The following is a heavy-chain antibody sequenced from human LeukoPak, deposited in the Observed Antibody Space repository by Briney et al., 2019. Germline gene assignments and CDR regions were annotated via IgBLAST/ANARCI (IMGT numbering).Heavy chain of an antibody. D-gene: IGHD6-19*01. CDR3: ANGGSSGWYSYYFDY. Sequence: GGSLRLSCAASGFNFDDNGMSWVRQTPGKGLEWVSGINWNGAGTGYADSVKGRFTISRDNAKKSLFLQMNSLRAEDTAVYYCANGGSSGWYSYYFDYWGQGTLVTVSS. CDR1: GFNFDDNG. J-gene: IGHJ4*02. V-gene: IGHV3-20*04. CDR2: INWNGAGT.